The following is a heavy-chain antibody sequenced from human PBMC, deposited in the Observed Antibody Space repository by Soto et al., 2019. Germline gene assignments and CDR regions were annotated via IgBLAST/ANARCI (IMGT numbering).Heavy chain of an antibody. Sequence: SETLSLTCAVSGGSISSGGYSWSWIRQPPGKGLEWIGYIYHSGSTYYNPSLKSRVTISVDRSKNQFSLKLSSVTAADTAVYYCARAAHYDFWSGYPPQARGYSYYYGMDVWGQGTTVTVSS. J-gene: IGHJ6*02. CDR2: IYHSGST. CDR3: ARAAHYDFWSGYPPQARGYSYYYGMDV. D-gene: IGHD3-3*01. CDR1: GGSISSGGYS. V-gene: IGHV4-30-2*01.